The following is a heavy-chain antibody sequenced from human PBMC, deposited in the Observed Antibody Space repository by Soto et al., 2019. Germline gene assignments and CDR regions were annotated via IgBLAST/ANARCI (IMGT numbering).Heavy chain of an antibody. CDR1: AADINTYS. D-gene: IGHD3-10*01. J-gene: IGHJ6*02. CDR3: ATVREVSQYFSYGMDF. CDR2: IYTRANI. V-gene: IGHV4-4*07. Sequence: TSETLSLTCSLSAADINTYSRTWNRHPAEKGLGWIGRIYTRANINYNPSPKDRVTLSVDTSTNQVSLSLASVAPTSTAIYYCATVREVSQYFSYGMDFWGPGTTVTVSS.